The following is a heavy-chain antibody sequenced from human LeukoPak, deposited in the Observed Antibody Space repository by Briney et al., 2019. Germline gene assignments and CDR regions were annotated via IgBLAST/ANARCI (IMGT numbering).Heavy chain of an antibody. CDR1: GSSISSGDYY. CDR3: AGAWSGVDNRLGP. V-gene: IGHV4-30-4*01. CDR2: IHYSGST. D-gene: IGHD3-3*01. J-gene: IGHJ5*02. Sequence: PSQTLSLTCTVSGSSISSGDYYWTWIRQAPGKGLEWIGYIHYSGSTHYNPSLKSRLTMSQDATKNQFSLKVNSVTAADTAVYFCAGAWSGVDNRLGPWGQGALVTVSS.